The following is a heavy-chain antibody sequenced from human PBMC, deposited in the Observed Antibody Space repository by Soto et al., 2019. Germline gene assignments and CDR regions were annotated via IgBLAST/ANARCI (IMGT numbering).Heavy chain of an antibody. J-gene: IGHJ4*02. CDR1: RASLYTYS. V-gene: IGHV4-4*07. D-gene: IGHD1-26*01. CDR3: ATIVGANDY. CDR2: IYSSGSA. Sequence: SETLSLPCTVSRASLYTYSWTWIRQPAGKGLQWIGHIYSSGSANYSPSLKSRVSMSVDSSKNQISLKLSSVTAADTAVYYCATIVGANDYWGQGTLVTVSS.